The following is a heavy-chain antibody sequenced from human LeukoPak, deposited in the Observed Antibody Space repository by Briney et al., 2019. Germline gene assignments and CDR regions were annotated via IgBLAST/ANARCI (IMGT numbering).Heavy chain of an antibody. CDR2: IYYSGST. D-gene: IGHD6-19*01. CDR3: ARHPSSSWLGFFY. Sequence: SETLSLTCTVSGGSISSSSYYWGWIRQPPGKGLEWIGSIYYSGSTYYNPSLKSRVTISVDTSKNQFSLKLSSVTAADTAVYHCARHPSSSWLGFFYWGQGTLVTVSS. J-gene: IGHJ4*02. CDR1: GGSISSSSYY. V-gene: IGHV4-39*01.